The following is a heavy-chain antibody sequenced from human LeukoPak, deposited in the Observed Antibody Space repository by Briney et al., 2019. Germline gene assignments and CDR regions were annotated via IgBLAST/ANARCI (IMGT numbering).Heavy chain of an antibody. D-gene: IGHD2-2*01. V-gene: IGHV1-46*01. CDR3: ARDRGVVPAAILDY. Sequence: DSAKVSCKTSGYSFAIYQMHWVRQAPGQGLEGMGVINPTDGTTTYAQKFQGRVTMTRETSTSTVYMELSSLRSEDTAVYFCARDRGVVPAAILDYWGQGTLVTVSS. J-gene: IGHJ4*02. CDR2: INPTDGTT. CDR1: GYSFAIYQ.